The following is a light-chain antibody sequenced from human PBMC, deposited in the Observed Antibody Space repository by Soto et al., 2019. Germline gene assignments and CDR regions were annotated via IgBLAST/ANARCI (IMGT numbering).Light chain of an antibody. J-gene: IGKJ1*01. CDR3: QQYASSPGT. CDR1: QSLSSTY. CDR2: DTS. Sequence: EIVLTQSPGTLCFSPGERATLSWRASQSLSSTYLAWHQQTPRQPPRLLIHDTSNRAPGIPDRFRGGGSGTDFPINISSLEPEDFEVYYCQQYASSPGTFGQATKVDI. V-gene: IGKV3-20*01.